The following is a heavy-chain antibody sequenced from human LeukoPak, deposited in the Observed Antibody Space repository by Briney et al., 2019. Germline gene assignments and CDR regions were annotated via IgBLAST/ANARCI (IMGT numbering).Heavy chain of an antibody. J-gene: IGHJ4*02. CDR2: ISGSCGST. D-gene: IGHD6-13*01. Sequence: GGSLRLSCAASGFTFSSYAMSWVPQAPGKGLEWVSDISGSCGSTYYADSGKGRVTIPRDNSKNTLDLQMKSLRGQDHAVYYRAKEPASSWYDGDYWGQGTLVSVFS. V-gene: IGHV3-23*01. CDR1: GFTFSSYA. CDR3: AKEPASSWYDGDY.